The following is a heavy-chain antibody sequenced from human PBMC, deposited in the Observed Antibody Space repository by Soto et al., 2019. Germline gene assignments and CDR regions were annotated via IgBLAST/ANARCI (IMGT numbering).Heavy chain of an antibody. D-gene: IGHD4-17*01. CDR2: VYYSGTT. CDR1: GGSVSNKTYY. V-gene: IGHV4-61*01. Sequence: SETLSLTCSASGGSVSNKTYYWSWIRQPPGKRLEWIGYVYYSGTTNYNPSLKSRVTISVDLSKNQFSLRLSSVTTADTALYYCARTTAVPNTLRSRYFFDYWGQGTLVTVSS. J-gene: IGHJ4*02. CDR3: ARTTAVPNTLRSRYFFDY.